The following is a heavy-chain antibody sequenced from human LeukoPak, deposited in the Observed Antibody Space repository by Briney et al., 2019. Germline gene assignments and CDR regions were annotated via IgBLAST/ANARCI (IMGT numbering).Heavy chain of an antibody. CDR2: ISISSNYI. Sequence: GGSLRLSCAASGFTFSGYGMNWVRQAPGKGLEWVSSISISSNYIYYADSVKGRFTISRDNAKNSLYLQMNSLRAEDTAVYYCARGSRFGVVGRDAFDIWGQGTMVTVSS. D-gene: IGHD3-3*01. J-gene: IGHJ3*02. CDR1: GFTFSGYG. CDR3: ARGSRFGVVGRDAFDI. V-gene: IGHV3-21*01.